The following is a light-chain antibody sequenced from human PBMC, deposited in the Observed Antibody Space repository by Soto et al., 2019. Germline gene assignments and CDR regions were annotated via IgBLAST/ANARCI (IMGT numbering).Light chain of an antibody. CDR3: QVWDDTKNHYV. Sequence: SYARTRPPSVSVAPGRTARMTWGGGRGVMKSVHWYHQQPGQSPVVVVYDDRDRPSRIPERFSGSKSRKTAALTISRVEAGEEDAYYCQVWDDTKNHYVFGTGTKVTV. V-gene: IGLV3-21*02. J-gene: IGLJ1*01. CDR2: DDR. CDR1: RGVMKS.